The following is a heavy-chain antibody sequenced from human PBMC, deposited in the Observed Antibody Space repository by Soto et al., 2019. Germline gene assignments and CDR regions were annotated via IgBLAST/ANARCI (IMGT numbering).Heavy chain of an antibody. V-gene: IGHV4-30-4*01. CDR2: IYYSGST. D-gene: IGHD3-22*01. CDR3: ARVRVDYYDSSGYYLFDY. CDR1: GGSISSGDYY. Sequence: SETLSLTCTVSGGSISSGDYYWSWIRQPPGKGLEWIGYIYYSGSTYYNPSLKSRVTISVDTSKNQFSLKLSSVTAADTAVYYCARVRVDYYDSSGYYLFDYWSQGTLVTVSS. J-gene: IGHJ4*02.